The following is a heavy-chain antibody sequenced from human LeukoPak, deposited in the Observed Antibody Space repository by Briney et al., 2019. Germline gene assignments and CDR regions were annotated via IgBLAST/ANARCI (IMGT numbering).Heavy chain of an antibody. CDR2: IKSKTDGGTT. CDR3: TTASSWYLYYFDY. V-gene: IGHV3-15*01. Sequence: KPGWSLRLSCAASGFTFSNAWMSWVRQAPGKGLEWVGRIKSKTDGGTTDYAAPVKGRFTISRDDSKNTLYLQMNSLKTEDTAVYYCTTASSWYLYYFDYWGQGTLVTVSS. J-gene: IGHJ4*02. CDR1: GFTFSNAW. D-gene: IGHD6-13*01.